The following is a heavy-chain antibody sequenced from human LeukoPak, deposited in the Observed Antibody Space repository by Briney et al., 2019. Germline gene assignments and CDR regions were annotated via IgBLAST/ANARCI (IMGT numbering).Heavy chain of an antibody. V-gene: IGHV4-59*01. J-gene: IGHJ4*02. D-gene: IGHD5-12*01. CDR2: IYYSGST. CDR3: ARSSGYVLYFDY. CDR1: GGSISSYY. Sequence: SETLSLTCTVSGGSISSYYWSWIRQPPGKGLEWIGYIYYSGSTNYNPSLKSRVTISVDTSKNQFPLKLSSVTAADTAVYYCARSSGYVLYFDYWGQGSLVTVSS.